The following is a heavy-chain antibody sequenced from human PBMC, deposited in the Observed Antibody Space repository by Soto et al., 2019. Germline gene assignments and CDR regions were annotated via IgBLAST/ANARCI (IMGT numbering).Heavy chain of an antibody. D-gene: IGHD2-21*01. CDR3: AKDQYGRIGYFDY. CDR1: GFTCSSYA. V-gene: IGHV3-23*01. J-gene: IGHJ4*02. Sequence: GGSLRLSCAASGFTCSSYAMSWLRQAPGKGLEWVSAISGSGGSTYYADSVKGRFTISRDNSKNTLYLQMNSLRAEDTAVYYCAKDQYGRIGYFDYWGQGTLVTVS. CDR2: ISGSGGST.